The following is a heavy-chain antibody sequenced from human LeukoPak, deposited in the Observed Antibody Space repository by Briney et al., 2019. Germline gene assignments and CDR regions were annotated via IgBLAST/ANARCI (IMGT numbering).Heavy chain of an antibody. Sequence: PGGSLRLSCAASGFTFSSYWMHWVRQAPGKGLVWVSRINSDGSSTTYADSVKGRFTISRDNAKNTLYLQMNSLRAEDTAVYYCTREQVFSYGMDVWGQGTTVTVSS. CDR2: INSDGSST. V-gene: IGHV3-74*01. D-gene: IGHD2-8*01. CDR1: GFTFSSYW. CDR3: TREQVFSYGMDV. J-gene: IGHJ6*02.